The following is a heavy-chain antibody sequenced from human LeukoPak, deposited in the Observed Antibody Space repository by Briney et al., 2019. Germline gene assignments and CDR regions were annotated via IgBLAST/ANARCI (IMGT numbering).Heavy chain of an antibody. V-gene: IGHV3-23*01. CDR3: AKTTGNIAGAYFDY. Sequence: PGGSLRLSCAASGFTFSSYAMSWVRQAPGKGLEWVSAVSGSGGTSYYADSVKGRFTISRENSKNTLHLQMNSLRAEDTAVCYCAKTTGNIAGAYFDYWGQGALVTVSS. D-gene: IGHD1-26*01. CDR1: GFTFSSYA. CDR2: VSGSGGTS. J-gene: IGHJ4*02.